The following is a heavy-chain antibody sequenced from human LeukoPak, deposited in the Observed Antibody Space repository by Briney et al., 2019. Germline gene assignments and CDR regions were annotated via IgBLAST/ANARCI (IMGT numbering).Heavy chain of an antibody. CDR2: INWNGGST. CDR1: GFTFSSYA. J-gene: IGHJ4*02. V-gene: IGHV3-20*01. D-gene: IGHD3-3*01. Sequence: GGSLRLSCAASGFTFSSYAMSWVRQAPGKGLEWVSGINWNGGSTNYADSVKGRFTISRDNAKNSLFLQMNSLRAEDTALYHCARDRGDFWSGYYGNWGRGTLVTVSS. CDR3: ARDRGDFWSGYYGN.